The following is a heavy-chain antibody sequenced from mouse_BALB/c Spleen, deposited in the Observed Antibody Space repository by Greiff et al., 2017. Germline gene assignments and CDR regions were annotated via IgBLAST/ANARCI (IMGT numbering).Heavy chain of an antibody. CDR1: GYSITSDYA. Sequence: VQLKQSGPGLVKPSQSLSLTCTVTGYSITSDYAWNWIRQFPGNKLEWMGYISYSGSTSYNPSLKSRISITRDTSKNQFFLQLNSVTTEDTATYYCAIYYGSSYVGAMDYWGQGTSVTVSS. V-gene: IGHV3-2*02. CDR3: AIYYGSSYVGAMDY. D-gene: IGHD1-1*01. J-gene: IGHJ4*01. CDR2: ISYSGST.